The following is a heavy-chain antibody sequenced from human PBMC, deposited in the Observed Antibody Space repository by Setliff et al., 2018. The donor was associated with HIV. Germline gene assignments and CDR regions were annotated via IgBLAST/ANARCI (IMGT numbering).Heavy chain of an antibody. CDR1: GGSITSGSDY. V-gene: IGHV4-61*09. Sequence: PSETLSLTCTVSGGSITSGSDYWSWIRQPAGEGLEWIGHIHVSGTTNYNPSLKSRVTISIDTSKHQFSLKLTSVTAADTALYYCAIRGSSGWYVGGYFDYWGQGTLVTVSS. J-gene: IGHJ4*02. CDR3: AIRGSSGWYVGGYFDY. D-gene: IGHD6-19*01. CDR2: IHVSGTT.